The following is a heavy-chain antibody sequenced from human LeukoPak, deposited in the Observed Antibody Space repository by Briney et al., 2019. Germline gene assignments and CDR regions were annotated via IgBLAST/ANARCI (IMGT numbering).Heavy chain of an antibody. Sequence: PSETLSLTCTVTGGSISSSSYYWGWIRQPPGKGLEWIGSIYYSGSTYYNPSLKSRVTISVDTSKNQFSLKLSSVTVADTAVYYCARLTLNGNYYYYYYMDVWGKETTVTVSS. CDR2: IYYSGST. CDR1: GGSISSSSYY. V-gene: IGHV4-39*07. CDR3: ARLTLNGNYYYYYYMDV. J-gene: IGHJ6*03.